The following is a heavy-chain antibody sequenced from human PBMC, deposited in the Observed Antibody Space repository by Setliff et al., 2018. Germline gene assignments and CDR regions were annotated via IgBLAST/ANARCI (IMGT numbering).Heavy chain of an antibody. CDR2: ISHSGST. Sequence: TCAVYGGSFNVYFWSWIRQPPGKGLEWIGEISHSGSTNYNPSLKSRVTISVDTSKNQISLKLTSVTAADTAVYYCSTNCEEALDYWSQGTLVTVSS. D-gene: IGHD2-2*01. J-gene: IGHJ4*02. V-gene: IGHV4-34*03. CDR3: STNCEEALDY. CDR1: GGSFNVYF.